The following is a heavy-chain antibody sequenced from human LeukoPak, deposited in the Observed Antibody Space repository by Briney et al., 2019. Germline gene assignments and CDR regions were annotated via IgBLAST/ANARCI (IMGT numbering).Heavy chain of an antibody. CDR2: ISGSGGST. CDR3: AKGCGGNSGYFDL. D-gene: IGHD4-23*01. CDR1: ALTFSSYA. V-gene: IGHV3-23*01. J-gene: IGHJ2*01. Sequence: GGSLRLSCPASALTFSSYAMTWLRQAPGKGLDWVSSISGSGGSTYYPDSVKGRFTISRDNSKNTLYLQMHSLRAEDTAVYYCAKGCGGNSGYFDLWGRGTLVTVSS.